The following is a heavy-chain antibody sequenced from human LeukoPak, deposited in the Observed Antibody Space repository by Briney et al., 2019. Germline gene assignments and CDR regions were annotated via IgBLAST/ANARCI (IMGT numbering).Heavy chain of an antibody. V-gene: IGHV3-23*01. D-gene: IGHD4-23*01. CDR1: GFTFSTYA. J-gene: IGHJ4*02. CDR2: ISGSGGST. CDR3: AKDWSVLTLYYFDY. Sequence: GGSLRLSCAASGFTFSTYAMSWVRQAPGKGLEWVSAISGSGGSTYDADSVKGRFTISRDNSKNTLYLQMNSLRAEDTAVYYCAKDWSVLTLYYFDYWGQGTLVTVSS.